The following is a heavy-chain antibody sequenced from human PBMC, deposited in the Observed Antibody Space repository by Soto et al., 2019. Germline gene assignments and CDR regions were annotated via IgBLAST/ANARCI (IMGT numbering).Heavy chain of an antibody. D-gene: IGHD5-12*01. CDR2: IYYSGST. Sequence: SETLSLTCTVSGGSISSGGYYWSWIRQHPGKGLEWIGYIYYSGSTYYNPSLKSRVTISVDTSKNRSSLKLSSVTAADTAVYYCARDLYSGYDCWGQGTLVTVSS. CDR3: ARDLYSGYDC. CDR1: GGSISSGGYY. V-gene: IGHV4-31*03. J-gene: IGHJ4*02.